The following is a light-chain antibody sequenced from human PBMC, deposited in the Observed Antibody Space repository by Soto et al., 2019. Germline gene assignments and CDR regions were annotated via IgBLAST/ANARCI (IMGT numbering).Light chain of an antibody. V-gene: IGKV3-20*01. Sequence: EIVLTQSPGTLSLSPGERATLSFRASQSVSSSYLAWYQQKPGQAPRLLIYGASSRATGVPDRFSGSGSGTDFTLTISRLEPEDFAVYYCQQYSSSWTFGQGTKV. CDR1: QSVSSSY. J-gene: IGKJ1*01. CDR3: QQYSSSWT. CDR2: GAS.